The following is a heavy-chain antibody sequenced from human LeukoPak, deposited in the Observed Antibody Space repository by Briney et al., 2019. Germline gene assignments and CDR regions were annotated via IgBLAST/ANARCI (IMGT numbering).Heavy chain of an antibody. J-gene: IGHJ4*02. V-gene: IGHV3-21*01. CDR1: GFTFSSYS. CDR3: ARVGMATIDY. D-gene: IGHD5-24*01. CDR2: ISSSSSYI. Sequence: GGSLRLSCAASGFTFSSYSMNWVRQAPGKGLEWVSSISSSSSYIYYADPVKGRFTISRDNAENSLYLQMNSLRAEDTAVYYCARVGMATIDYWGQGTLVTVSS.